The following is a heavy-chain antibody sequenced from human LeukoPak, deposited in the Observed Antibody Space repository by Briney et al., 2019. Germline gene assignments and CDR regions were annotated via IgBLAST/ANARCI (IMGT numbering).Heavy chain of an antibody. J-gene: IGHJ4*02. CDR2: IYHSGST. Sequence: SETLSLTCAVSGGSISSGGYSWSWIRQPPGKGLEWIGYIYHSGSTYYNPSLKSRVTISVDRPKNQFSLKLSSVTAADTAVYYCARVGATKSFDYWGQGTLVTVSS. V-gene: IGHV4-30-2*01. CDR1: GGSISSGGYS. CDR3: ARVGATKSFDY. D-gene: IGHD1-26*01.